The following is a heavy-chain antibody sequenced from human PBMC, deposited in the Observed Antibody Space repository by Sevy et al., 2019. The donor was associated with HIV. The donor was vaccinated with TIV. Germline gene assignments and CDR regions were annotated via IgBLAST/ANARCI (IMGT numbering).Heavy chain of an antibody. Sequence: GGSLRLSCAASGFIFSSNAMHWVRQAPGKGLEWVSVISYDGSNKAYADSVKGRFTISRDNAKNTLYLQMNSPRPEDTAVYYCARVPGAVIAAGPYHFDYWGQGTLVTVSS. J-gene: IGHJ4*02. V-gene: IGHV3-30*04. CDR1: GFIFSSNA. CDR2: ISYDGSNK. D-gene: IGHD6-13*01. CDR3: ARVPGAVIAAGPYHFDY.